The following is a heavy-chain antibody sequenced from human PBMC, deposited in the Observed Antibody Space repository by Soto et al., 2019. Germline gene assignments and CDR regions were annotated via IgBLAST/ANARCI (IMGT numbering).Heavy chain of an antibody. CDR2: IWYDGSNK. D-gene: IGHD3-10*01. Sequence: QVQLVESGGGVVQPGRSLRLSCAASGFTFSSYGMHWVRQAPGKGLEWVAVIWYDGSNKYYADSVKGRFTISRDNSKNTLYLQMNSLRAEDTAVYYCVREDYSVRRGPFDYWGQGTLVTVSS. V-gene: IGHV3-33*01. CDR1: GFTFSSYG. J-gene: IGHJ4*02. CDR3: VREDYSVRRGPFDY.